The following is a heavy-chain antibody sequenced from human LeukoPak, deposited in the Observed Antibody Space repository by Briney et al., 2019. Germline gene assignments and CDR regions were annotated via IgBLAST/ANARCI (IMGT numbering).Heavy chain of an antibody. CDR1: GCSINSHY. D-gene: IGHD3-22*01. V-gene: IGHV4-59*11. Sequence: KPSETLSLTCTVSGCSINSHYWTWIRQPPGKGLEWICFIYYTGMTRYNPSLQSRVIILADTSKDDFSLKLASVTAADTAVYYCARLLDYDSSGDPDTFDVWGQGIMVTVSS. CDR3: ARLLDYDSSGDPDTFDV. CDR2: IYYTGMT. J-gene: IGHJ3*01.